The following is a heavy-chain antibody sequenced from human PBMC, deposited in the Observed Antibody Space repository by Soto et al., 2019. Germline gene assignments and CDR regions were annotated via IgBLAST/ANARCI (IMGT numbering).Heavy chain of an antibody. V-gene: IGHV3-21*06. CDR3: ARSSGGSGKLWNYYGMDV. J-gene: IGHJ6*02. Sequence: EVQLVESGGGLVKPGGSLRLSCAASGFTFSNYSMNWVRQAPGKGLEWVSSISSGSSYIYYADSVKGRFTISRDNAKNSXXLQMTSLRAEDTAVYYCARSSGGSGKLWNYYGMDVWGQGTTVTVSS. D-gene: IGHD3-10*01. CDR1: GFTFSNYS. CDR2: ISSGSSYI.